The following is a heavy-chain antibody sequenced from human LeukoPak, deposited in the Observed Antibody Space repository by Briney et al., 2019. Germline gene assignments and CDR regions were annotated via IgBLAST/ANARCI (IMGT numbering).Heavy chain of an antibody. CDR3: ARDRYPRLIYDSSGYFDY. D-gene: IGHD3-22*01. CDR1: GFTFSSYS. V-gene: IGHV3-21*01. CDR2: ISSSSSYI. J-gene: IGHJ4*02. Sequence: KPGGSLRLSCAASGFTFSSYSMNWVRQAPGKGLEWVSSISSSSSYIYYADSVKGRFTNSRDNAKNSLYLQMNSLRAEDTAVYYCARDRYPRLIYDSSGYFDYWGQGTLVTVSS.